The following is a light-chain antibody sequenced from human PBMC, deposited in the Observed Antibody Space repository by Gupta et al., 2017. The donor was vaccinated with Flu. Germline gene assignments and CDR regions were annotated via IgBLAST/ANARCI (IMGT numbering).Light chain of an antibody. Sequence: QSAPTPPRSVSGSPGQSVTISCTGTSNDVGVSNRVSWYEQRPGKAPKLILYDVTERPSGVPDRFSGSKSGNTASLTISGLQADDEADYYCSSHAGRVTWVFGTGTTVTVL. V-gene: IGLV2-11*01. J-gene: IGLJ1*01. CDR1: SNDVGVSNR. CDR2: DVT. CDR3: SSHAGRVTWV.